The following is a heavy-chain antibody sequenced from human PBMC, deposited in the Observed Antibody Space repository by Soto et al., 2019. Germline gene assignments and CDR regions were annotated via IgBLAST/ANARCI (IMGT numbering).Heavy chain of an antibody. Sequence: GSLRLSCVGSGFTFGNYGIRFGGHAPVKGLEWVALISDDGDKRYYADSVRGRLIISRDNSKDTLYLQMNSLGPDDTAVYFCAKARVRIVGANSFDYWGQGTPVTVSS. D-gene: IGHD1-26*01. CDR3: AKARVRIVGANSFDY. CDR1: GFTFGNYG. V-gene: IGHV3-30*18. CDR2: ISDDGDKR. J-gene: IGHJ4*02.